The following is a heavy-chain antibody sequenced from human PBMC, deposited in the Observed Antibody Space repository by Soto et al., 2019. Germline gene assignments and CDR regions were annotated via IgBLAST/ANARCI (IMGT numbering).Heavy chain of an antibody. Sequence: QVQLVQSGAEVKKPGSSVKVSCKASGGTFSSYAISWVRQAPGQGLEWMGGIIPIVGTANYAQKFQGRVTITADESTSTAYMALSSLRSEDTAVYYCARGGGHSSGWYRGAIDYWGQGTLVTVSS. V-gene: IGHV1-69*01. D-gene: IGHD6-19*01. J-gene: IGHJ4*02. CDR2: IIPIVGTA. CDR1: GGTFSSYA. CDR3: ARGGGHSSGWYRGAIDY.